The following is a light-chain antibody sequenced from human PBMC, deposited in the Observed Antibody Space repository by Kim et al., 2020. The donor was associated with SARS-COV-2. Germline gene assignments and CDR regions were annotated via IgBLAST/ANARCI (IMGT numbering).Light chain of an antibody. J-gene: IGLJ1*01. Sequence: QRVTSSCCGSSSNIGRNTVSWYQQHPGTDPKRLIYSNNQRSSGVPDRFSGSKSGTSASLAISGLQSEDEADYYCAAWDDSLNGLVFGTGTKVAVL. V-gene: IGLV1-44*01. CDR2: SNN. CDR1: SSNIGRNT. CDR3: AAWDDSLNGLV.